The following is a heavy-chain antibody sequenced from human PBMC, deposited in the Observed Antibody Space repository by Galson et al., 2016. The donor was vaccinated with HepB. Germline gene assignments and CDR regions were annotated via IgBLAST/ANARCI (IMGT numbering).Heavy chain of an antibody. Sequence: SVKVSCKASGYTFTTYDINWVRQATGQGLEWMGWVNTNSGNTGYAQKFQGRVTMSRNSSINTAYMELTSLRSEDTAVYYCARGAGIAVADYFYYYAFGVWAQGTTVTVSS. CDR3: ARGAGIAVADYFYYYAFGV. CDR2: VNTNSGNT. CDR1: GYTFTTYD. V-gene: IGHV1-8*01. D-gene: IGHD6-19*01. J-gene: IGHJ6*02.